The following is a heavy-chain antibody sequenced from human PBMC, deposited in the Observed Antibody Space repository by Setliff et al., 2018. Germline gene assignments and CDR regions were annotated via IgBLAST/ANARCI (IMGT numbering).Heavy chain of an antibody. CDR2: NPWNGGTT. J-gene: IGHJ6*03. CDR3: ARVPYPHRFPYSNYLGYYYYYYMDV. V-gene: IGHV3-20*04. D-gene: IGHD4-4*01. Sequence: ETLSLSCEASGFTFSIYWMTWVRQAPGKGLEWVSGNPWNGGTTGHADSVKGRFTISRDNAKNSLYLQMNSLRADDTAVYYCARVPYPHRFPYSNYLGYYYYYYMDVWGKGTTVTVSS. CDR1: GFTFSIYW.